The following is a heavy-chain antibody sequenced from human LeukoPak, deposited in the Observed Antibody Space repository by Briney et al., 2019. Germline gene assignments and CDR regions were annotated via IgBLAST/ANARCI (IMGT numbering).Heavy chain of an antibody. V-gene: IGHV3-48*03. D-gene: IGHD6-13*01. CDR2: ISSSGSTI. CDR3: ARSRGDGYSSLVWYFDL. CDR1: GFTFSNYE. J-gene: IGHJ2*01. Sequence: QPGRSLRLSCAASGFTFSNYEMNWVRQAPGKGLEWVSYISSSGSTIYYADSVKGRFTISRDNAKNSLYLQMNSLRAEDTAVYYCARSRGDGYSSLVWYFDLWGRGTLVTVSS.